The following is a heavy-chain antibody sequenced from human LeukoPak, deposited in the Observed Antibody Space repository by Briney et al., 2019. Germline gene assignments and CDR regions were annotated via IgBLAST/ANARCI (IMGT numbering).Heavy chain of an antibody. CDR3: AKDDYGYCFDH. D-gene: IGHD3-10*01. V-gene: IGHV3-30-3*01. Sequence: GGSLRLSCAASGITLSSYDMHWVRQAPGKALEWVAVISYDGSNKDYADSVKGRFTISRDNSKNTLDLQMNTLRAEDTALYYCAKDDYGYCFDHWGQGTLVTVSS. J-gene: IGHJ5*02. CDR2: ISYDGSNK. CDR1: GITLSSYD.